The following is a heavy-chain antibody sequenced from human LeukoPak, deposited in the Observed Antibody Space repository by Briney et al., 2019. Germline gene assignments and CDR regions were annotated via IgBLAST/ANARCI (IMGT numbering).Heavy chain of an antibody. CDR1: GGTFSSYA. CDR3: ASNIVGVAAATYYFMEV. J-gene: IGHJ6*03. CDR2: IIPIFGTA. V-gene: IGHV1-69*05. Sequence: ASVKVSCKASGGTFSSYAITWVRQAPGQGLEWMGGIIPIFGTANYAQKFQGRVTMTRDTSTSTVYMELSSLRSEDTAVYYFASNIVGVAAATYYFMEVWGKGTTVTVS. D-gene: IGHD2-2*01.